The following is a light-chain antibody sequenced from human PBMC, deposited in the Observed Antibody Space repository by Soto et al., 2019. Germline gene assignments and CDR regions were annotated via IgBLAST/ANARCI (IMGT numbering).Light chain of an antibody. CDR2: GAS. V-gene: IGKV3-15*01. CDR1: QSVSGN. CDR3: QQYSNWAPIT. Sequence: EIVMTQSPVTLSVSPGEVATLSCRAGQSVSGNLAWYQQKPGQGPRLLIYGASTRATGIPARFSGSGSGTEFTLTISSLQSEDFAVYYCQQYSNWAPITFGQGTRLEIK. J-gene: IGKJ5*01.